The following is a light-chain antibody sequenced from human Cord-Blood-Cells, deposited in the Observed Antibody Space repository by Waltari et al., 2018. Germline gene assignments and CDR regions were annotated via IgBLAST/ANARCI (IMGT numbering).Light chain of an antibody. J-gene: IGKJ3*01. CDR2: DAS. V-gene: IGKV3-11*01. CDR3: QQRSNWPWT. CDR1: QSVSSY. Sequence: IVLTQSPATLSLSPGERATLSCRASQSVSSYLAWYQQKPGQAPRLLIYDASNRATGIPARFSGSGSGTDFTLTISSLEPEDFAVYYCQQRSNWPWTFGPGTKVDIK.